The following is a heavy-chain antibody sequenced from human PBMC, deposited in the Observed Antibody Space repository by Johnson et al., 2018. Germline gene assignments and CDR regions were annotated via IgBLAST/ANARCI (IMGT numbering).Heavy chain of an antibody. CDR3: ARVSHLLDGGDI. J-gene: IGHJ3*02. Sequence: QVQLVQSGAEVKKPGSSVKVSCKASGGTFSSYAISWVRQAPGQGLEWMGGIIPIFGTANYAQKFQGRVTITADESTSTAYMELSSRRPEDTAVSYCARVSHLLDGGDIWGQGTMVTVSS. D-gene: IGHD3-16*01. CDR2: IIPIFGTA. V-gene: IGHV1-69*01. CDR1: GGTFSSYA.